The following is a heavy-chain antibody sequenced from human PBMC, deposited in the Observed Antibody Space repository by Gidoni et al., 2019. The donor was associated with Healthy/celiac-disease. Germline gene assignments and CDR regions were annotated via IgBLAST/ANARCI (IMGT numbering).Heavy chain of an antibody. CDR1: GGSISSGDYY. V-gene: IGHV4-30-4*01. CDR2: IYYSGST. Sequence: QVQLQASGPGLVKHSQTMSLTCTVSGGSISSGDYYWSWIRQPPGKGLEWIVYIYYSGSTYYNPSLKSRVTISVDTSKNQFSLKLSSVTAADTAVYYCARNWGGGNSEYYYYYYGMDVWGQGTTVTVSS. CDR3: ARNWGGGNSEYYYYYYGMDV. J-gene: IGHJ6*02. D-gene: IGHD7-27*01.